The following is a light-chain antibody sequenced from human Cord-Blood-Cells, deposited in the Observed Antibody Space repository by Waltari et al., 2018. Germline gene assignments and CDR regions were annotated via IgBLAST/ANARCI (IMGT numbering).Light chain of an antibody. J-gene: IGKJ3*01. CDR1: QSVSSY. V-gene: IGKV3-11*01. Sequence: IVLTQSPAPLSMSPGDSATLSCRASQSVSSYLAWYQQKPGQAPRLLIYDASNRATGIPARFSGSGSGTDFTLTISSLEPEDFAVYYCQQRSNWPPFTFGPGTKVDIK. CDR3: QQRSNWPPFT. CDR2: DAS.